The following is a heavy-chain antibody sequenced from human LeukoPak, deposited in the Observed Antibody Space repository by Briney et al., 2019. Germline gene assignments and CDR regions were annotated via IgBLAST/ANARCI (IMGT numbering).Heavy chain of an antibody. CDR2: ISYSGST. J-gene: IGHJ3*02. CDR3: ARAGYYDSGAFDI. D-gene: IGHD3-22*01. V-gene: IGHV4-59*01. Sequence: PSETLSLTCTVSDGSISSCYWSWIRQPPGKGLEWIGYISYSGSTNYNPSLKSRVTISVDTSKNQFSLKLSSVTAADTAVYYCARAGYYDSGAFDIWGQGTMVTVSS. CDR1: DGSISSCY.